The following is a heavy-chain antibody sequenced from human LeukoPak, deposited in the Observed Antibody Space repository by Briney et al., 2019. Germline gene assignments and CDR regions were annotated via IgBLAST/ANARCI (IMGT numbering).Heavy chain of an antibody. D-gene: IGHD3-9*01. CDR1: GFSLSTSGVG. J-gene: IGHJ6*02. CDR3: AHRGRLVSHYDILTGRYYYGMDV. CDR2: IYWDDDK. Sequence: ESGPTLVKPTQTLTLTCTFSGFSLSTSGVGVGWIRQPPGKALEWLALIYWDDDKRYSPSLKSRLTITKDTSKNQVVLTMTNMDPVDTATYYCAHRGRLVSHYDILTGRYYYGMDVWGQGTTVTVSS. V-gene: IGHV2-5*02.